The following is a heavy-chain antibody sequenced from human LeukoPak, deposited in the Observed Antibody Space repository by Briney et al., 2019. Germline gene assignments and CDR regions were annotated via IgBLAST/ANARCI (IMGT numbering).Heavy chain of an antibody. D-gene: IGHD4-17*01. CDR1: GFTLSDYY. CDR3: AKDHYGDYVSYFDY. Sequence: GGSLRLSCAASGFTLSDYYMTWIRQAPGEGLQWITHMSNTGKSIYYEDSVKGRFTISRDNSKNTLYLQMNSLRAEDTAVYYCAKDHYGDYVSYFDYWGQGTLVTVSS. CDR2: MSNTGKSI. J-gene: IGHJ4*02. V-gene: IGHV3-11*01.